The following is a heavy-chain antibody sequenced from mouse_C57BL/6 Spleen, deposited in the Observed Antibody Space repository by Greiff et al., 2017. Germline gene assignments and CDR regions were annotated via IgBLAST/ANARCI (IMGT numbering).Heavy chain of an antibody. V-gene: IGHV1-74*01. D-gene: IGHD1-1*01. CDR2: IHPSDSDT. Sequence: VQLQQPGAELVKPGASVKVSCKASGYTFTSYWMHWVKQRPGKGLEWIGRIHPSDSDTNYNQKFKGKATLTVDKSSSTAYMQRSSLTSEDSAVYYCALTRDYLYYVDYWGQGTTLTVSS. J-gene: IGHJ2*01. CDR1: GYTFTSYW. CDR3: ALTRDYLYYVDY.